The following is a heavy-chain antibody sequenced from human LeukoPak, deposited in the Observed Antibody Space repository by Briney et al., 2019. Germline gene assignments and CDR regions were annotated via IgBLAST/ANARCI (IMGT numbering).Heavy chain of an antibody. D-gene: IGHD3-3*01. CDR3: ARAFSYYDFWSGYSWFDP. J-gene: IGHJ5*02. Sequence: SETLSLTCAVYGGSFSGCYWSWIRQPPGKGLEWIGEINHSGSTNYNPSLKSRVTISVDTSKNQFSLKLSSVTAADTAVYYCARAFSYYDFWSGYSWFDPWGQGTLVTVSS. V-gene: IGHV4-34*01. CDR2: INHSGST. CDR1: GGSFSGCY.